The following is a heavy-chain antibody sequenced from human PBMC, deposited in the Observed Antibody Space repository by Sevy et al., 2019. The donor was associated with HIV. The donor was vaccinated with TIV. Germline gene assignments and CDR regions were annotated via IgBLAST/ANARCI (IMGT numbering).Heavy chain of an antibody. V-gene: IGHV3-21*01. D-gene: IGHD2-15*01. Sequence: LGDSLRLSCAASGFTFSTYNMNWVRQAPGKGLEWVSSISSSSTYIYYADSVKGRFTISRDNAKNSLYLQMNSLRAEDTAVYYCARDLVLPATTDYYYYGMDVWGQGTTVTVSS. CDR3: ARDLVLPATTDYYYYGMDV. CDR2: ISSSSTYI. J-gene: IGHJ6*02. CDR1: GFTFSTYN.